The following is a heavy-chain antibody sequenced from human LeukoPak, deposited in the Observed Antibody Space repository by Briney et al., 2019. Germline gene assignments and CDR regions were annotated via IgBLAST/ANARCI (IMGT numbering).Heavy chain of an antibody. CDR1: GGSMNSYY. Sequence: SETLSLTCSVSGGSMNSYYWSWIRQSPGKGLEWIGYIYYSGSTNYNPSLRSRVTISLDTSKKQFSLKLSSVTAADTAIYYCAREGGTVPDYWGQGTLVTVSS. CDR3: AREGGTVPDY. CDR2: IYYSGST. D-gene: IGHD4-17*01. J-gene: IGHJ4*02. V-gene: IGHV4-59*01.